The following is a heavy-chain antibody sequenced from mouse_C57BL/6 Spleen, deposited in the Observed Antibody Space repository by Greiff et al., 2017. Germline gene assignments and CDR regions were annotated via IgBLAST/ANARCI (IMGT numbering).Heavy chain of an antibody. Sequence: QVQLQQSGAELVRPGASVKLSCKASGYTFTDYYINWVKQRPGQGLEWIARIYPGSGNTYYNEKFKGKATLTAEKSSSTAYMQLSSLTSEDSAVYFCARAMVTTDAFDYWGQGTTLTVSS. CDR1: GYTFTDYY. V-gene: IGHV1-76*01. D-gene: IGHD2-2*01. J-gene: IGHJ2*01. CDR2: IYPGSGNT. CDR3: ARAMVTTDAFDY.